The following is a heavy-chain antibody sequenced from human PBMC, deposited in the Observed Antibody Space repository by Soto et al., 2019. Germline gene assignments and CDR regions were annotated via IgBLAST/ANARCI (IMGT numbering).Heavy chain of an antibody. CDR3: ARAGSSSSVVSYYYYGMDV. CDR2: IIPIFGTA. J-gene: IGHJ6*02. D-gene: IGHD6-6*01. CDR1: GGTFSSYA. V-gene: IGHV1-69*06. Sequence: ASVKVSCKASGGTFSSYAISWVRQAPGQGLEWMGGIIPIFGTANYAQKFQGRVTITADKSTSTAYMELSSLRSEDTAVYHCARAGSSSSVVSYYYYGMDVWGQGTTVTVSS.